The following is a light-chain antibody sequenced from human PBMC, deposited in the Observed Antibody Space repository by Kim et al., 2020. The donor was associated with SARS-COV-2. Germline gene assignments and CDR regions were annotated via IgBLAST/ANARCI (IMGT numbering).Light chain of an antibody. J-gene: IGKJ3*01. V-gene: IGKV1-39*01. CDR2: AAS. Sequence: ASVGDRVTITCRTSQSISSHLDWYHQKPGRAPKLLISAASTLQGGVPSRFSGSGSETDFTLTISSLQPEDFATYFCQQSYISPFTFGPGTKVDIK. CDR1: QSISSH. CDR3: QQSYISPFT.